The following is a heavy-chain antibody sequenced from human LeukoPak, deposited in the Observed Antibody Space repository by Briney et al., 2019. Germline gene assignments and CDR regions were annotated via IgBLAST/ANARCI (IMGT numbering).Heavy chain of an antibody. J-gene: IGHJ5*02. CDR1: GDSISSYY. CDR2: IYTSGST. Sequence: SETLSLTCTVSGDSISSYYWSWIRQPPGKGLEWIGYIYTSGSTNYNPSLKSRVTISVDTSKNQFSLKLISVTAADTAVYYCATLSSGYPSWFDPWGQGTLVTVSS. CDR3: ATLSSGYPSWFDP. V-gene: IGHV4-4*09. D-gene: IGHD3-22*01.